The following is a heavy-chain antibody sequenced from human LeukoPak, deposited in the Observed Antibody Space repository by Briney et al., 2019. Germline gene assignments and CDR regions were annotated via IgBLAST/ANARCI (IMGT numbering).Heavy chain of an antibody. Sequence: SETLSLTCTVSGGSIGSSSYYWGWIRQPPGKGLEWIGSIYYSGSTYYNPSLKSRVTISVDTSKNQFSLKLSSVTAADTAVYYCARDRGPHDYWGQGTLVTVSS. D-gene: IGHD1-14*01. CDR1: GGSIGSSSYY. CDR2: IYYSGST. J-gene: IGHJ4*02. V-gene: IGHV4-39*07. CDR3: ARDRGPHDY.